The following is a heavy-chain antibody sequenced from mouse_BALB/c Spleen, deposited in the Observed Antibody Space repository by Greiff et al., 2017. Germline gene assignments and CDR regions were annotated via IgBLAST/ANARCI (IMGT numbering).Heavy chain of an antibody. CDR3: ARDAYDWYFDV. CDR1: GFSLTSYG. Sequence: VKLVESGPGLVAPSQSLSITCTVSGFSLTSYGVHWVRQPPGKGLEWLGVIWAGGSTNCNSALMSRLSISKDNSKSQVFLKMNSLQTDDTAMYYCARDAYDWYFDVWGAGTTVTVSS. CDR2: IWAGGST. D-gene: IGHD2-14*01. J-gene: IGHJ1*01. V-gene: IGHV2-9*02.